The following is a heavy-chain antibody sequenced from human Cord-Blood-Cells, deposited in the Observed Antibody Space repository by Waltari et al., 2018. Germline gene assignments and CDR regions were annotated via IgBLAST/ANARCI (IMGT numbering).Heavy chain of an antibody. CDR3: ARGDRNWFDP. V-gene: IGHV4-38-2*02. D-gene: IGHD2-21*02. J-gene: IGHJ5*02. Sequence: QVQLQESGPGLVKPSETLSLTCTVSGYSISSGYYWGWIRQPPGKGLEWIGSIYHSGSTDYNPSLKSRVTISVDTSKNQFSLKLSSVTAADTAVYYCARGDRNWFDPWGQGTLVTVSS. CDR2: IYHSGST. CDR1: GYSISSGYY.